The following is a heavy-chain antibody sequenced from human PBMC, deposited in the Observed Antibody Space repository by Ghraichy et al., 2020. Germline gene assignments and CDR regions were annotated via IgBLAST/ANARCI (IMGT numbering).Heavy chain of an antibody. J-gene: IGHJ4*02. CDR1: GFNFRSYC. CDR2: ITSGGAYI. Sequence: ETLSLTCAASGFNFRSYCMNWVRQAPGKGLEWVSSITSGGAYISYADSVKGRFTISRDDARTSLYLQLTSLRAEDTAVYYCGSSGTSCFLPRVDYWGQGTLVTVSS. CDR3: GSSGTSCFLPRVDY. D-gene: IGHD2-2*01. V-gene: IGHV3-21*01.